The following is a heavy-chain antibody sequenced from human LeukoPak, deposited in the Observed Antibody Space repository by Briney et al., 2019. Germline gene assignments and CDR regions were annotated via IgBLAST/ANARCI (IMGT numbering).Heavy chain of an antibody. CDR1: GFTFSSYT. J-gene: IGHJ5*02. V-gene: IGHV3-33*06. D-gene: IGHD3-9*01. Sequence: GGSLRLSCAASGFTFSSYTMHWVRQAPGKGLEWVALIWYDGSNKYDADSVKGRFTISRDNSKKTLYLQMNSLRAEDTAVYYCAKDYDILTGYYGNNWFDPWGQGTLVTVSS. CDR3: AKDYDILTGYYGNNWFDP. CDR2: IWYDGSNK.